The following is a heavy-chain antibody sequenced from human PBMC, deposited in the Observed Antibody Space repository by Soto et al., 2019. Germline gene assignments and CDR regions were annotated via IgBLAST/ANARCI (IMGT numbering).Heavy chain of an antibody. CDR2: MNSDGSRS. V-gene: IGHV3-74*01. D-gene: IGHD5-18*01. Sequence: PGGSLRLSCAASGFTFSTYWMHWVRQAPGKGLVWVSRMNSDGSRSDNADSVKGRFTISRDNARDTLYLQMNSLSAEDTAVYYCVRDGYPAWVYGVDVWGQGTTVTVSS. J-gene: IGHJ6*02. CDR3: VRDGYPAWVYGVDV. CDR1: GFTFSTYW.